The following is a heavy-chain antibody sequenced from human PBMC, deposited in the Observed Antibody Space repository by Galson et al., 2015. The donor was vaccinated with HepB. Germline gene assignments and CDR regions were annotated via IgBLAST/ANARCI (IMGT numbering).Heavy chain of an antibody. CDR2: ISAYNGNT. CDR1: GYTFTSYS. J-gene: IGHJ6*02. V-gene: IGHV1-18*04. CDR3: AGLTLDKNGMDV. Sequence: SVKVSCKASGYTFTSYSISWVRQAPGQGLEWMGWISAYNGNTNYAQKLQGRVTMTTDTSTSTAYMELRSLRSDDTAVYYCAGLTLDKNGMDVWGQGTTVTVSS.